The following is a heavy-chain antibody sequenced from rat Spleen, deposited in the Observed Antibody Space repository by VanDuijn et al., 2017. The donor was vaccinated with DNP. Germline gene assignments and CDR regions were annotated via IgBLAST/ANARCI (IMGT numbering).Heavy chain of an antibody. J-gene: IGHJ3*01. CDR3: ARHDRGDWFAY. Sequence: EVQLVESGGGLVQPGNSLKLSCAASGFTFSKYGMAWVRQAPTKGLEWVASLSFDGSSTYYRDSVKGRFTISRDNGRRPLHLQMDSLRSEETATYYCARHDRGDWFAYWGQGTLVTVSS. V-gene: IGHV5-29*01. CDR2: LSFDGSST. CDR1: GFTFSKYG.